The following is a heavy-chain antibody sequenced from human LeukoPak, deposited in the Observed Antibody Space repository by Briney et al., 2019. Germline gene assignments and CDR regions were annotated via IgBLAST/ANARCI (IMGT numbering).Heavy chain of an antibody. CDR2: ISSSSSYI. CDR3: ARESKYSSSWYELDGGMDV. Sequence: GGSLRLSCAASGFTFSSYSMNWVRQAPGKGLEWVSSISSSSSYIYYADSVKGRFTISRDNAKNSLYLQMNSLRAEDTAVYYCARESKYSSSWYELDGGMDVWGQGTTVTVSS. D-gene: IGHD6-13*01. CDR1: GFTFSSYS. J-gene: IGHJ6*02. V-gene: IGHV3-21*01.